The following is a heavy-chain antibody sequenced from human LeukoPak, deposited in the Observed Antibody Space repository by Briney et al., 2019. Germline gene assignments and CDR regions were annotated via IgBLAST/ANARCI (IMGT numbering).Heavy chain of an antibody. Sequence: PGGSLRLSCVASGFSFNTYAIHWVRQAPGKGVEGVALISYNGGRKEYAESVKGRFTIDRDNSKNTVLLQMNSLRPDDTAIYSCARQEARGYLYEGLDYWGQGTLVTVSS. CDR2: ISYNGGRK. V-gene: IGHV3-30*03. CDR3: ARQEARGYLYEGLDY. CDR1: GFSFNTYA. D-gene: IGHD3-22*01. J-gene: IGHJ4*02.